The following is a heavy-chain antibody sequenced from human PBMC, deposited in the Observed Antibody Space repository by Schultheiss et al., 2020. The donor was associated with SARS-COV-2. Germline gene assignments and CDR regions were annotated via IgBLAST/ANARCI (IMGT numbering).Heavy chain of an antibody. CDR1: GFTFSSYG. D-gene: IGHD1-1*01. J-gene: IGHJ4*02. V-gene: IGHV3-33*01. Sequence: GGSLRLSCAASGFTFSSYGMHWVRQTPDKGLEWVAVIWYDGSNKYYADSVKGRFTISRDNAKNSLYLQMNSLRAEDTAVYYCARGRELERRNVLDYWGQGTLVTVSS. CDR2: IWYDGSNK. CDR3: ARGRELERRNVLDY.